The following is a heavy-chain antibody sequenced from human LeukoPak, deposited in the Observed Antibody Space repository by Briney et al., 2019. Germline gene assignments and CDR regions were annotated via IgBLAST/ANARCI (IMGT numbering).Heavy chain of an antibody. Sequence: SETLSLTCNVSGGSISSSGYYWGWIRQPPGKGLEWIGDINYRGTTNYNPSLKSRITMSVDTSKNLVSLSLSSVTAADTAVYYCARDRKPIFGVVPDAFDIWGQGTMVTVSS. CDR3: ARDRKPIFGVVPDAFDI. J-gene: IGHJ3*02. CDR2: INYRGTT. CDR1: GGSISSSGYY. D-gene: IGHD3-3*01. V-gene: IGHV4-39*07.